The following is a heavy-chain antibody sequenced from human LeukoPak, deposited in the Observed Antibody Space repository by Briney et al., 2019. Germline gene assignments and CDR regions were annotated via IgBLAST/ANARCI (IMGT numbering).Heavy chain of an antibody. CDR1: GFTVSSNY. CDR2: IYSGGST. J-gene: IGHJ5*02. V-gene: IGHV3-66*01. Sequence: PGGSLRLSCAASGFTVSSNYMSWVRQAPGKGLEWVSVIYSGGSTYYADSVKDRFTISRDNSKNTLYLQMNSLRAEDTAVYYCAGGIAAAGNEGNWFDPWGQGTLVTVSS. CDR3: AGGIAAAGNEGNWFDP. D-gene: IGHD6-13*01.